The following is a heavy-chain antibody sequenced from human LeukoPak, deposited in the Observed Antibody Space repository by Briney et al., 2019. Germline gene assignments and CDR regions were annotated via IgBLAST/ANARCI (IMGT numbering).Heavy chain of an antibody. V-gene: IGHV3-11*04. CDR3: ARASSGSYYDPKYYFDY. CDR2: ISSSGSTI. Sequence: GGSLRLSCAASGFTFSDHYMSWIRQAPGKGLEWVSYISSSGSTIYYADSVKGRFTISRDNAKNSLYLQMNSLRAEDTAVYYCARASSGSYYDPKYYFDYWGQGTLVTVSS. J-gene: IGHJ4*02. D-gene: IGHD1-26*01. CDR1: GFTFSDHY.